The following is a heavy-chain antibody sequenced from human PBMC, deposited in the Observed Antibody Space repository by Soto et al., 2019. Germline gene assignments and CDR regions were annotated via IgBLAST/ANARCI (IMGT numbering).Heavy chain of an antibody. CDR1: GGSFSGYY. CDR2: INHSGST. Sequence: SETLSLTCAVYGGSFSGYYWSWIRQPPGKGLEWIGEINHSGSTNYNPSLKSRVTISVDTSKNQFSLKLSSVTAADTAVYYCARAIRQHKDFDYWGQGTLVTVSS. D-gene: IGHD5-18*01. CDR3: ARAIRQHKDFDY. V-gene: IGHV4-34*01. J-gene: IGHJ4*02.